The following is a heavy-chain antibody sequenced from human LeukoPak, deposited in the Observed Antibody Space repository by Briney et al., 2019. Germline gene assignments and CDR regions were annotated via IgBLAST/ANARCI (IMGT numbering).Heavy chain of an antibody. D-gene: IGHD2-2*03. J-gene: IGHJ4*02. CDR3: ARDLDNRSFDY. CDR1: GGSISSYY. CDR2: IYYSGST. Sequence: SETLSLTCAVSGGSISSYYWSWIRQPPGKGREWIGYIYYSGSTNYNPSLKSRVTISVDTSKNQFSLKLSSVTAADTAVYYCARDLDNRSFDYWGQGTLVTVSS. V-gene: IGHV4-59*01.